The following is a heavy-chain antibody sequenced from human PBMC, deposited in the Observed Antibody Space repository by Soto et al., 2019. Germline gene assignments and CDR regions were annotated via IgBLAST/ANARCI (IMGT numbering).Heavy chain of an antibody. V-gene: IGHV1-46*01. CDR3: ARDHVDTPMTNFDY. CDR1: GYTFISYY. J-gene: IGHJ4*02. Sequence: QVQLVQSGAEVKKPGASVKVSCRASGYTFISYYIHWVRQAPGQGLEWMGLINPSDAYTDYAQKFQGSVTLTRDTSTSIVYMELRSLRSEDTAIYYCARDHVDTPMTNFDYWGQGTLVTVSS. D-gene: IGHD5-18*01. CDR2: INPSDAYT.